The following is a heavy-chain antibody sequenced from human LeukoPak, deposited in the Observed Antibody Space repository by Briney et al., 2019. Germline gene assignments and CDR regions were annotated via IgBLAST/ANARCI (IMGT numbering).Heavy chain of an antibody. CDR3: AQTTSLNY. Sequence: GGSLRLSCAASGFTFNIYPMTWVRQAPGKGLAWVAAISDGGGNTYYSDSVKGRFTISRDNSKNTLYLQMSSLRAEDTAIYYCAQTTSLNYWGQGNLATVSS. CDR2: ISDGGGNT. J-gene: IGHJ4*02. CDR1: GFTFNIYP. V-gene: IGHV3-23*01. D-gene: IGHD4-17*01.